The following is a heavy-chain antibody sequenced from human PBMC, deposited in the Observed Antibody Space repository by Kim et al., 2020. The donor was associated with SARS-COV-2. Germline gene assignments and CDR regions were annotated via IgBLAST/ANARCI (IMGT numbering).Heavy chain of an antibody. CDR3: ARKRGYSGYPERNWFDP. CDR2: INHSGST. CDR1: GGSFSGYY. V-gene: IGHV4-34*01. Sequence: SETLSLTCAVYGGSFSGYYWSWIRQPPGKGLEWIGEINHSGSTNYNPSLKSRVTISVDTSKNQFSLKLSSVTAADTAVYYCARKRGYSGYPERNWFDPWGQGTLVTVSS. D-gene: IGHD5-12*01. J-gene: IGHJ5*02.